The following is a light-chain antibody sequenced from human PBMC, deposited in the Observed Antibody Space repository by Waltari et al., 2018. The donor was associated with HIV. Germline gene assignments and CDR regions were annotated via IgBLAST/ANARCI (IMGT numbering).Light chain of an antibody. CDR2: GNS. Sequence: QYVLTQPPSVSGAPGQRVTISCTGSSSNIGAGYDVHWYQQLPGTAPKLLIYGNSNRPSGVPDRFSGSKSGTSASLAITGLQAADEADYYCQSYDSSLTTWVFGGGTKLTVL. CDR1: SSNIGAGYD. V-gene: IGLV1-40*01. J-gene: IGLJ3*02. CDR3: QSYDSSLTTWV.